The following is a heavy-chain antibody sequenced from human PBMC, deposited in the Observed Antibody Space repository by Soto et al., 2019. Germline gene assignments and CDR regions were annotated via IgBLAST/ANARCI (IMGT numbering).Heavy chain of an antibody. CDR2: ISGSGGNT. Sequence: EVQLLESGGGLVQPGGSLRLSCAASGFTFSSYAMRWVRQAPGKGLEWVSAISGSGGNTYYADSVKGRFTISRDNSKNTLYLQMNSLRAEDTAVYYCARRGSGSYYDYWGQGTLVTVSS. V-gene: IGHV3-23*01. CDR1: GFTFSSYA. D-gene: IGHD1-26*01. J-gene: IGHJ4*02. CDR3: ARRGSGSYYDY.